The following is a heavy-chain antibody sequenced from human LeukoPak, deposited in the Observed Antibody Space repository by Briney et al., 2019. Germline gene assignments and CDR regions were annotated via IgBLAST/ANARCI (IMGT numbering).Heavy chain of an antibody. CDR2: INHSGST. CDR1: GGSFSGYH. D-gene: IGHD3-10*01. Sequence: SETLSLTCAVYGGSFSGYHWSWIRQPPGKGLEWIGEINHSGSTNYNPSLKSRVTISVDTSKNQFSLKPSSVTAADTAVYYCARGRGVFYYWGQGILVTVSS. V-gene: IGHV4-34*01. J-gene: IGHJ4*02. CDR3: ARGRGVFYY.